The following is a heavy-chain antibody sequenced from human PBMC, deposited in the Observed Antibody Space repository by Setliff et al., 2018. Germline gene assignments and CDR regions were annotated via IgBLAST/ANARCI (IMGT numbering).Heavy chain of an antibody. V-gene: IGHV4-59*04. CDR3: ARTGTYRYFDY. D-gene: IGHD1-1*01. CDR1: DGSLSTYY. J-gene: IGHJ4*02. CDR2: IHYLGTT. Sequence: PSETLSLTCTVSDGSLSTYYWSWIRQPPGKGLEWIGRIHYLGTTYSNASLASRLTMSVDTSKNQFSLRLTSVTAADTAVYYCARTGTYRYFDYWGQGALVTVSS.